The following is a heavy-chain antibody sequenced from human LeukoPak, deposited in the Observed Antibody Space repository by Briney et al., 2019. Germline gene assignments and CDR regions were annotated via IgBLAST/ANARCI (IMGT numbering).Heavy chain of an antibody. CDR2: IKQDGSEK. D-gene: IGHD1-26*01. V-gene: IGHV3-7*01. CDR3: ARVPGRTRYVDY. J-gene: IGHJ4*02. Sequence: GGSLRLSCAASGFTFTCCWMSWVRQTPGKGLEWVASIKQDGSEKFYADSVKGRFTISRDNAKNSLSLQVNSLRGEDTAVYYCARVPGRTRYVDYWGQGILVTVSS. CDR1: GFTFTCCW.